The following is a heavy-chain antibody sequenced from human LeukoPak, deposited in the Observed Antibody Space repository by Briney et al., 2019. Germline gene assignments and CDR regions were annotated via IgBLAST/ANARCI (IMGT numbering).Heavy chain of an antibody. D-gene: IGHD2-2*02. CDR2: IIPIFGTA. Sequence: ASVKVSCKASGGTFSSYAISWVRQAPGQGLEWMGGIIPIFGTANYAQKFQGRVTMTTDTSTSTAYMELRSLRSDDTAVYYCARGCSSTSCYTDNWFDPWGQGTLVTVSS. J-gene: IGHJ5*02. CDR3: ARGCSSTSCYTDNWFDP. V-gene: IGHV1-69*05. CDR1: GGTFSSYA.